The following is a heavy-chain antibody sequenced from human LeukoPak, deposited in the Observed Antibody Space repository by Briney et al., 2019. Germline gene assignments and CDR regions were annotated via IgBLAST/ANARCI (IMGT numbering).Heavy chain of an antibody. Sequence: GGSLRLSCAASRFTFRSYWMTWVRQAPGKGLEWVANIKEDGSQKYYVDSVQGRFTISRDNAKNSLYLHMDSLRAEDRAVYYCARIISGIYYGDAFDVWGQGTIVTVSS. D-gene: IGHD1-26*01. J-gene: IGHJ3*01. CDR2: IKEDGSQK. CDR1: RFTFRSYW. V-gene: IGHV3-7*01. CDR3: ARIISGIYYGDAFDV.